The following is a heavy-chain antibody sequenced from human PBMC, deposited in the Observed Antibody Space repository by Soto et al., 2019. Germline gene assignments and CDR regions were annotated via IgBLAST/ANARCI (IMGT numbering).Heavy chain of an antibody. V-gene: IGHV3-33*01. CDR2: IWYDGSNK. CDR1: GFTFSSYG. D-gene: IGHD6-13*01. J-gene: IGHJ4*02. Sequence: GGSLRLSCAASGFTFSSYGMHWVRQAPGKGLEWVAVIWYDGSNKYYADSVKGRFTISRDNSKNTLYLQMNSLRAEDTAVYYCARDRGSSSWESFDYWGQGTLVTVSS. CDR3: ARDRGSSSWESFDY.